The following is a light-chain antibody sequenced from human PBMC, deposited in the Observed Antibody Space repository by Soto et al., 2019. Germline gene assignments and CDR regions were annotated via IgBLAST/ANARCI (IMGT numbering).Light chain of an antibody. Sequence: EIVMTQSPATLSVSPGERATLSCRASQSVSNNVAWYQQKPGQAPRVLIYGASTRAPGLPARFSGRGSGTEFTLNISSLQSEDFAIYYCQQYNNWPPYTFGQGTKVEIK. CDR1: QSVSNN. J-gene: IGKJ2*01. CDR2: GAS. V-gene: IGKV3-15*01. CDR3: QQYNNWPPYT.